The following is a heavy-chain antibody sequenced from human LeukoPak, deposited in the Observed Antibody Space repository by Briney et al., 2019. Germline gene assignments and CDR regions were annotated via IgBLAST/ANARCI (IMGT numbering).Heavy chain of an antibody. J-gene: IGHJ4*02. CDR1: GFSLSTSGVG. CDR3: AHSSRSPDCGSIRCYYFDY. V-gene: IGHV2-5*02. D-gene: IGHD2-2*01. Sequence: SGPTLVNPTQTLTLTCTFSGFSLSTSGVGVGWIRQPPGKPLDWLAIIYWDGDKRYSPSLKNRLTITKDTSKNQVVLTMTNMDPVDTATYFCAHSSRSPDCGSIRCYYFDYWGQGALVTVSS. CDR2: IYWDGDK.